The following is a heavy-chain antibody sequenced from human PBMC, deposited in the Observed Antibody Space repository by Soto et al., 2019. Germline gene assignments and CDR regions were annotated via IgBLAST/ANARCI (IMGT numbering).Heavy chain of an antibody. V-gene: IGHV1-69*01. D-gene: IGHD3-3*01. J-gene: IGHJ6*02. CDR2: IIPIFGTA. Sequence: QVQLVQSGAEVKKPGSSVKVSCKASGGTFSSYAISWVRQAPGQGLEWMGGIIPIFGTANYAQKFQGRVTITADESTSTAYMELSSLRSGDTAVYYCARALGTIFGVVTSYYYYGMDVWGQGTTVTVSS. CDR1: GGTFSSYA. CDR3: ARALGTIFGVVTSYYYYGMDV.